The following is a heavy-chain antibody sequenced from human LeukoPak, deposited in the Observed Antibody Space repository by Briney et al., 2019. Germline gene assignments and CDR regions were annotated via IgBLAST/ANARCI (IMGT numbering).Heavy chain of an antibody. J-gene: IGHJ6*03. CDR2: INPSGGST. Sequence: ASVKVSCKASGYTFTSYYMHWERQAPGQGLEWMGIINPSGGSTSYAQKFQGRVTMTRDMSTSTVYMELSRLRSDDTAVYYCARDPMGPTDYYYYMDVWGKGTTVTFSS. D-gene: IGHD1-26*01. V-gene: IGHV1-46*01. CDR1: GYTFTSYY. CDR3: ARDPMGPTDYYYYMDV.